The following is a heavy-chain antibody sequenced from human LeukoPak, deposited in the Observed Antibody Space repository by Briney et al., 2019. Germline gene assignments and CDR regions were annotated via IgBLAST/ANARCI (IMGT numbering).Heavy chain of an antibody. V-gene: IGHV3-48*01. J-gene: IGHJ3*02. CDR2: ISSSSSTI. D-gene: IGHD1-7*01. Sequence: GGSLRLSCTVSGFTFGDYVMSWFRQAPGKGLEWVSYISSSSSTIYYADSVKGRFTISRDNAKNSLYLQMNSLRAEDTAVYYCARAPLSVYNWNYVSAFDIWGQGTMVTVSS. CDR1: GFTFGDYV. CDR3: ARAPLSVYNWNYVSAFDI.